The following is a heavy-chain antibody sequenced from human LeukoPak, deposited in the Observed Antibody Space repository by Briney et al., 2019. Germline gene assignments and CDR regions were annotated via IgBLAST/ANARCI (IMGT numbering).Heavy chain of an antibody. CDR2: INHSGST. Sequence: SETLSLTCAVYGGSFSVYYWSWIRQPPGKGLEWIGEINHSGSTNYNPSLKSRVTISVDTSKNQFSLKLSSVTAADTAVYYSARVTTGYVWGIYRWNWFDPWGQGTLVTVSS. V-gene: IGHV4-34*01. J-gene: IGHJ5*02. D-gene: IGHD3-16*02. CDR3: ARVTTGYVWGIYRWNWFDP. CDR1: GGSFSVYY.